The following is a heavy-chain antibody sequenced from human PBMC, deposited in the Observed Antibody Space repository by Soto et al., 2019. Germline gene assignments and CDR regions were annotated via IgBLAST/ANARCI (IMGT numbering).Heavy chain of an antibody. Sequence: QVQLVQSGAEVKKPGASVKVSCKASGYTFTSYGISWVRQAPGQGLEWMGWISAYNGNTNYAQKLQGRVTMTTDTSTSTAYMELRNLRSDDTAVYYCARVVGEGTLGVGGYYYYGMDVWGQGTTVTVSS. J-gene: IGHJ6*02. D-gene: IGHD3-3*01. CDR2: ISAYNGNT. V-gene: IGHV1-18*01. CDR3: ARVVGEGTLGVGGYYYYGMDV. CDR1: GYTFTSYG.